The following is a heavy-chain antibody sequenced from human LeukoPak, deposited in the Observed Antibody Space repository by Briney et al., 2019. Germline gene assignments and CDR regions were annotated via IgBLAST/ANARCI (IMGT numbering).Heavy chain of an antibody. CDR1: GGSISSSNW. J-gene: IGHJ4*02. Sequence: PSGTLSLTCAVSGGSISSSNWWSWVRQPPGKGLEWIGEIYHSGSTNYNPSLKSRVTISVDTSKNQFSLKLSSVTAADTAVYYCARAYYDFWSGYYLLFYFDYWGQGTLVTVSS. D-gene: IGHD3-3*01. CDR3: ARAYYDFWSGYYLLFYFDY. CDR2: IYHSGST. V-gene: IGHV4-4*02.